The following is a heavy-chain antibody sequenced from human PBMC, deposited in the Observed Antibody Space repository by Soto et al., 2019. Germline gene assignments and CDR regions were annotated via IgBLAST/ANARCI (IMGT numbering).Heavy chain of an antibody. V-gene: IGHV3-64D*06. D-gene: IGHD2-2*01. J-gene: IGHJ4*02. CDR3: VKVYCSSTSCPGDY. CDR1: GFTFSSYA. Sequence: VGSLRLSCSASGFTFSSYAMHWVRQAPGKGLEYVSAISSNGGSTYYADSVKGRFTISRDNSKNTLYLQMCSLRAEDTAVYYCVKVYCSSTSCPGDYWGQGTLVTVSS. CDR2: ISSNGGST.